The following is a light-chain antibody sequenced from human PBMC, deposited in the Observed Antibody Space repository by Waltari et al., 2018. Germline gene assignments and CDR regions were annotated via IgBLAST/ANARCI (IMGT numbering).Light chain of an antibody. V-gene: IGKV1-39*01. CDR1: QTIFLF. CDR2: GAS. Sequence: DIQMTQSPSSLSASLGDRVTITCRASQTIFLFLTWYQQRPGKGPNLLIYGASILHSGVPSRFSGSGSGTDFTLTISNLQPEDVATYYCQESFTSPRTFGHGTKVEI. J-gene: IGKJ1*01. CDR3: QESFTSPRT.